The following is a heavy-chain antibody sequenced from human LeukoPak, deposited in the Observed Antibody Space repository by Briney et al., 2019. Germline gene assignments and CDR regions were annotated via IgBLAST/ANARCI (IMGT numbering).Heavy chain of an antibody. CDR3: AREKQVPAARGCDY. CDR1: GYTFTSCG. CDR2: ISAYNGNT. D-gene: IGHD2-2*01. J-gene: IGHJ4*02. Sequence: ASVKVSCKASGYTFTSCGISWVRQAPGQGLKWMGWISAYNGNTNYAQKLQGRVTMTTDTSTSTAYMELRSLRSDDTAVYYCAREKQVPAARGCDYWGQGTLVTVSS. V-gene: IGHV1-18*01.